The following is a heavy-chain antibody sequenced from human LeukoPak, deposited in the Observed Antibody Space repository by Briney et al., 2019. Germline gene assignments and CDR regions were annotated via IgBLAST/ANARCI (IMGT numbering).Heavy chain of an antibody. CDR1: GFTFSSYG. Sequence: PGRSLRLSCAASGFTFSSYGMHWVRQAPGKGLEWVAVISYDGSNKYYADSVKGRFTISRDNSKNTLYLQMNSLRAEDTAVYYCAKDSPHRITYYYGSGTDYWGQGTLVTVPS. D-gene: IGHD3-10*01. J-gene: IGHJ4*02. CDR3: AKDSPHRITYYYGSGTDY. V-gene: IGHV3-30*18. CDR2: ISYDGSNK.